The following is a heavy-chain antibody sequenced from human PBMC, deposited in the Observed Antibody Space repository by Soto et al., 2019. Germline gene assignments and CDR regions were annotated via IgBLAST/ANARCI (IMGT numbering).Heavy chain of an antibody. D-gene: IGHD6-19*01. Sequence: EVQLVESGGGLVQPGGSLRLSCAASGFTFSRYNMNWVRQAPGKGLEWVSYISSSRITIYYADSVKGRFTISRDNAKTSLYLQMNSLRDEDTAVYYWATDPADSSGWCFWGQGTLVTVSS. V-gene: IGHV3-48*02. J-gene: IGHJ4*02. CDR1: GFTFSRYN. CDR3: ATDPADSSGWCF. CDR2: ISSSRITI.